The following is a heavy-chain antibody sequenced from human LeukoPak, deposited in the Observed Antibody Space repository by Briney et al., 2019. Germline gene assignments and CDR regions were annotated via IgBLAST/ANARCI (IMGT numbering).Heavy chain of an antibody. CDR1: GGTFSSYA. CDR3: ARGTSWGYSGGWHHDY. V-gene: IGHV1-69*01. Sequence: ASVKVSCKASGGTFSSYAISWVRQAPGQGLEWMGGIIPIFGTANYAQKFQGRVTITEDESTSTAYMELSSLRSEDTAVYYCARGTSWGYSGGWHHDYWGQGTLVTVSS. CDR2: IIPIFGTA. D-gene: IGHD6-19*01. J-gene: IGHJ4*02.